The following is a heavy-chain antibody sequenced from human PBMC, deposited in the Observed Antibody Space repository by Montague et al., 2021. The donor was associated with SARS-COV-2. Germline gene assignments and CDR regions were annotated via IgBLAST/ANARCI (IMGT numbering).Heavy chain of an antibody. Sequence: SETLSLTCVVYGGSFSGYYWSWIRQPPGKGLEWIGEINHSGSTNYNPSLKSRVTISVDTSKNQFSLKLSSVTAADTAVYYCAGYYYDSSGYYDYWGQGTLVTVSS. J-gene: IGHJ4*02. CDR2: INHSGST. CDR1: GGSFSGYY. CDR3: AGYYYDSSGYYDY. V-gene: IGHV4-34*01. D-gene: IGHD3-22*01.